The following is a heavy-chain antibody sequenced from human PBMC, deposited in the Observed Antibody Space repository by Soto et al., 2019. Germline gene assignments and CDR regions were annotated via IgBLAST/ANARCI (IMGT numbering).Heavy chain of an antibody. V-gene: IGHV1-2*04. CDR2: INPNSGGT. J-gene: IGHJ6*02. CDR3: ERDFSIEAEVVDIYYYGMDV. D-gene: IGHD2-15*01. CDR1: GYTFTGYY. Sequence: ASVKVSCKASGYTFTGYYMHWVRQAPGQGLEWMGWINPNSGGTNYAQKFQGWVTMTRDTSISTAYMELSRLRSDDTAVYYCERDFSIEAEVVDIYYYGMDVWGQGTTVTVSS.